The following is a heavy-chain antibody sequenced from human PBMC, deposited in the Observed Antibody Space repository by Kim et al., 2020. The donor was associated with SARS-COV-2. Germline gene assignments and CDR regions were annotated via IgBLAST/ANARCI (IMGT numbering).Heavy chain of an antibody. CDR3: ARDGRLAVSRLVY. Sequence: GGSLRLSCAASGFTFSSYGMHWVRQAPGKGLEWVSAICYDASNIHYADSVKGRFTISRDNSKNTLYLQMNSLRAEDTAVYYCARDGRLAVSRLVYWGQGALVTVSS. CDR1: GFTFSSYG. D-gene: IGHD6-19*01. J-gene: IGHJ4*02. V-gene: IGHV3-33*01. CDR2: ICYDASNI.